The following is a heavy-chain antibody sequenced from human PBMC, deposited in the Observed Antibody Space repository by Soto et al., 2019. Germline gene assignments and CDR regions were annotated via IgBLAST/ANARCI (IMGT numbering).Heavy chain of an antibody. CDR3: AKSLDAATSFDY. CDR1: GSTFSTYA. Sequence: GGTLRLSCAASGSTFSTYAMNWVRQPPGKGPEWVSLISVAGDTYYTDSVKGRFAISRDNSKNTLFLHMNSLRAEDTAVYYCAKSLDAATSFDYWGQGTLVTVSS. J-gene: IGHJ4*02. V-gene: IGHV3-23*01. D-gene: IGHD6-25*01. CDR2: ISVAGDT.